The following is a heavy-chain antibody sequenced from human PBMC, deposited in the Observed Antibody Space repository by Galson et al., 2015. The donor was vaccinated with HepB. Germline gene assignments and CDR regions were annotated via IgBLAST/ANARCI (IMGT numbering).Heavy chain of an antibody. J-gene: IGHJ6*02. CDR1: GFTFSSYS. CDR3: ARVVVVSPGVYYYYGMDV. D-gene: IGHD2-15*01. CDR2: ISSSSSTI. V-gene: IGHV3-48*01. Sequence: LRLSCAASGFTFSSYSMNWVRQAPGKGLEWVSYISSSSSTIYYADSVKGRFTISRDNAKNSLYLQMNSLRAEDTAVYYCARVVVVSPGVYYYYGMDVWGQGTTVTVSS.